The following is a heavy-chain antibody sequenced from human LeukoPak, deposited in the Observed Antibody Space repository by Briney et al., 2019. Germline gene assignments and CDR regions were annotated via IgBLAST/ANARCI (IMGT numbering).Heavy chain of an antibody. CDR2: IYPGDSDT. D-gene: IGHD6-13*01. Sequence: GESLKISCKGSGYSFTSDWIGWVRQMPGKDLEWMGIIYPGDSDTRYSPSLHGQVTISADKSIGTAYLRWSSLKASDTAMYYCARSVSSSWYSDYWGQGTLVTVSS. V-gene: IGHV5-51*01. CDR1: GYSFTSDW. J-gene: IGHJ4*02. CDR3: ARSVSSSWYSDY.